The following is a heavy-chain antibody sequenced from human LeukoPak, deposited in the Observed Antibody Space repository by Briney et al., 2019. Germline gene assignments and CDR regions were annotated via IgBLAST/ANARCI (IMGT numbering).Heavy chain of an antibody. D-gene: IGHD5-12*01. CDR3: ATLGYDFDY. CDR2: IDWDDDK. Sequence: SGPTLVNPTPTLTLTCTFSGFSLSTSGMRVSWIRQPPGKALEWLARIDWDDDKFYSTSLKTRLTISKDTSKNQVVLTMTNMDPVDTATYYCATLGYDFDYWGQGTLVTVSS. V-gene: IGHV2-70*04. CDR1: GFSLSTSGMR. J-gene: IGHJ4*02.